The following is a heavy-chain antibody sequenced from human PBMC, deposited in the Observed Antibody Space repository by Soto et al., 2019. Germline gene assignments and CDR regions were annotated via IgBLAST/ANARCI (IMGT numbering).Heavy chain of an antibody. CDR1: GFTFSSYG. CDR2: ISDDGTNK. J-gene: IGHJ4*02. CDR3: AKVALPGYCGTGSCYVIDY. V-gene: IGHV3-30*18. Sequence: QVHLVESGGGVVQPGRSLRLSCAASGFTFSSYGMHWLRQTPAKGLEWVAAISDDGTNKYYEDSVKGRVTVSRDNSDNTLDLQMNSLRDEDTAVYYCAKVALPGYCGTGSCYVIDYWGQGTRVTGSS. D-gene: IGHD2-15*01.